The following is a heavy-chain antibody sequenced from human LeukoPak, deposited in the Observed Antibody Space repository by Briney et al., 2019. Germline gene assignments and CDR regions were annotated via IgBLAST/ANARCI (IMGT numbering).Heavy chain of an antibody. J-gene: IGHJ5*02. CDR2: IRYDESNK. V-gene: IGHV3-30*02. D-gene: IGHD1-26*01. CDR3: ATMQWEESVDWFDP. Sequence: PGGSLRLSCAASGFIFSNYGMHWVRQAPGKGLEWVAFIRYDESNKFYADSVKGRFTISRDNSKNILFLQMNSRRAEGTAVYYCATMQWEESVDWFDPWGQGTLVTVSS. CDR1: GFIFSNYG.